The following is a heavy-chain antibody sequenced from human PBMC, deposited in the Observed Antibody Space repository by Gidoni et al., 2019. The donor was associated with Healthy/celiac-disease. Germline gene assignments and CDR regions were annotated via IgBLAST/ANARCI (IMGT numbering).Heavy chain of an antibody. CDR3: ARDRRGYSYGSAFDI. D-gene: IGHD5-18*01. Sequence: QVQLVESGGGVVQPGRSLRLSCAASGFTFSSYGMHWVRQAPGKGLEWVAVIWYDGSNKDYADSGKGRFTISRDISKNTLYLQMNSLRAEDTAVYYCARDRRGYSYGSAFDIWGQGTMVSVSS. CDR1: GFTFSSYG. CDR2: IWYDGSNK. V-gene: IGHV3-33*01. J-gene: IGHJ3*02.